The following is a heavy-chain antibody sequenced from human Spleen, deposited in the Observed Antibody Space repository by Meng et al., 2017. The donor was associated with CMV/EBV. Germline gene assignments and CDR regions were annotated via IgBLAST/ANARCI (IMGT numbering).Heavy chain of an antibody. J-gene: IGHJ4*02. CDR3: ARVNGYWKGYFDC. Sequence: SETLSLTCTVSGGSISSYYWTWIRQPPGKRLEWIGYIYYTGSTNYNPSLKSRVTISVDTSKNQFSLKLSSVTAADTAVYHCARVNGYWKGYFDCWGQGTLVTVSS. CDR1: GGSISSYY. V-gene: IGHV4-59*01. D-gene: IGHD6-13*01. CDR2: IYYTGST.